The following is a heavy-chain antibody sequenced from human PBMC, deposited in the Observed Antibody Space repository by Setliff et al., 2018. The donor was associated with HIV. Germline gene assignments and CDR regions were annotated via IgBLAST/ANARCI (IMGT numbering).Heavy chain of an antibody. CDR3: ATLARFAPDY. V-gene: IGHV3-33*01. CDR2: IWIDGNRK. CDR1: GFTFSDYN. J-gene: IGHJ4*02. Sequence: TGGSLRLSCAMSGFTFSDYNIYWVRQSPAKGLEWVALIWIDGNRKEYADSVKGRFTISRDNSKNTVYLQMSTLRAEDTAIYSCATLARFAPDYWSQGTQVTVSS.